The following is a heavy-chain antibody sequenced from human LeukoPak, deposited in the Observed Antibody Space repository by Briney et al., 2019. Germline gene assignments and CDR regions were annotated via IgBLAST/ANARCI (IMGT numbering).Heavy chain of an antibody. CDR2: IYHNGDT. V-gene: IGHV4-30-4*08. D-gene: IGHD2-2*02. J-gene: IGHJ3*02. CDR1: GGSIISGDYY. Sequence: PSETLSLTCIASGGSIISGDYYWTWIRQPPGKGLEWIGYIYHNGDTYYNPSLRSRISISVDTSKNQFSLKLSSVTAADTAVYYCARAGVVPAAINRAFDIWGQGSLVTVSS. CDR3: ARAGVVPAAINRAFDI.